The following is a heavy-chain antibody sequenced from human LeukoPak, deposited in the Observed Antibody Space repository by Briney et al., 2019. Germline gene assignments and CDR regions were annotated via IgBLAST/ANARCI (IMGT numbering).Heavy chain of an antibody. CDR2: INPNSGGT. V-gene: IGHV1-2*02. CDR3: SREPRGIVGNYYYYYMDV. Sequence: ASVKVSCKASGYTFTGYYMHWVRQAPGQGLEWMGWINPNSGGTNYAQKFQGRVTITTDESTSTAYMELSSLRSEDTAVYYCSREPRGIVGNYYYYYMDVWGKGTTVTVSS. J-gene: IGHJ6*03. D-gene: IGHD1-26*01. CDR1: GYTFTGYY.